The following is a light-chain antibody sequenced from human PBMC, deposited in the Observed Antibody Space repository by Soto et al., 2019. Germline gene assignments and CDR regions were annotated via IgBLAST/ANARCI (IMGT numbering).Light chain of an antibody. CDR1: SSDVGDYNY. CDR2: DVS. J-gene: IGLJ1*01. CDR3: YAYAGDYTYV. V-gene: IGLV2-11*01. Sequence: QSALTQPRSVSGSPGQSVTISCTGTSSDVGDYNYVSWYQQHPGKAPKLMIYDVSKRPSGVPDRFSGSKSGNTASLTISGLQAEDEADYYCYAYAGDYTYVFGTGTTLTVL.